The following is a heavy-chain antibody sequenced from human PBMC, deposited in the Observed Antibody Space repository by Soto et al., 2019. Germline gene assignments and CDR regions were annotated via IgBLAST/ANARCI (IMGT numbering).Heavy chain of an antibody. D-gene: IGHD4-4*01. J-gene: IGHJ4*02. CDR3: ARGADYTNSNFDY. CDR1: GFAFSSYS. Sequence: PGGSLRLSCAVSGFAFSSYSVNWVRQAPGKGLEWVSSISSSGDTYYADSVKGRLAISRDNAKNSVYLQMTSLRVEDTAVYYCARGADYTNSNFDYWGQGTLVTVSS. CDR2: ISSSGDT. V-gene: IGHV3-21*01.